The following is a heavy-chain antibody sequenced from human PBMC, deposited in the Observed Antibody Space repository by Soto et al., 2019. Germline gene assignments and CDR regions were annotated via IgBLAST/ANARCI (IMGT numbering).Heavy chain of an antibody. J-gene: IGHJ4*02. CDR1: GYIFSSYW. Sequence: GESLKISCKGSGYIFSSYWIGWVRQMPGRGLEWMGTIYPGDSDTRYSPSFQGQVTISADKSISTAYLQWSSLKSSDTAIYYCARLGTGIFGVVIYHFDDWGQGTLVTVSS. V-gene: IGHV5-51*01. CDR3: ARLGTGIFGVVIYHFDD. CDR2: IYPGDSDT. D-gene: IGHD3-3*01.